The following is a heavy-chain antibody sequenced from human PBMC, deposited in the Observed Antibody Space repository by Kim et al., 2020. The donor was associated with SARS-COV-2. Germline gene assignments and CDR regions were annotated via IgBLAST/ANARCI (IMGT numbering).Heavy chain of an antibody. J-gene: IGHJ6*02. Sequence: ASVKVSCKASGYTFTSYGISWVRQAPGQGLEWMGWISAYNGNTNYAQKLQGRVTMTTDTSTSTAYMELRSLRSDDTAVYYCARQGKQLGYYYYGMDVWGQGTTVTVSS. CDR2: ISAYNGNT. V-gene: IGHV1-18*04. CDR3: ARQGKQLGYYYYGMDV. CDR1: GYTFTSYG. D-gene: IGHD6-6*01.